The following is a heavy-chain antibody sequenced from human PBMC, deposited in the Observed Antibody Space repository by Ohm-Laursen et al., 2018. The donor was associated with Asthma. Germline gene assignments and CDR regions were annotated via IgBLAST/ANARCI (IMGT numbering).Heavy chain of an antibody. Sequence: TLSLTCTVSGGSISSGGYYWSWIRQHPGKGLEWIGYIYYSGSTYYNPSLKSRVTISVDKSKNQFSLKLSSVTAADTAVYYCARGSIVGATELDYWGQGTLVTVSS. CDR1: GGSISSGGYY. D-gene: IGHD1-26*01. V-gene: IGHV4-31*03. CDR3: ARGSIVGATELDY. J-gene: IGHJ4*02. CDR2: IYYSGST.